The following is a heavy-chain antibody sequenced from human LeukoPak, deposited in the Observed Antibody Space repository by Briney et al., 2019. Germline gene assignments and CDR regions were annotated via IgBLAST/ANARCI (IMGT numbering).Heavy chain of an antibody. Sequence: PGGSLRLSCAASGLTFSNYAMHWVRQAPGKGLEWVAVISFDGNIKYYVDSVKGRFTISRDNSENTLSLQMDSLRPEDTAVYYCARSSAWKVVSYWGQGTLVTVSS. CDR3: ARSSAWKVVSY. CDR1: GLTFSNYA. D-gene: IGHD2-2*01. CDR2: ISFDGNIK. V-gene: IGHV3-30*04. J-gene: IGHJ4*02.